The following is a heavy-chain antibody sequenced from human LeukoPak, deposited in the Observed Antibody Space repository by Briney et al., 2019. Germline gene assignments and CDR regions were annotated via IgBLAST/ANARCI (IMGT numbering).Heavy chain of an antibody. J-gene: IGHJ6*04. CDR1: GGSFSGYY. CDR2: INHSGST. Sequence: LETLSLTCAVYGGSFSGYYWSWIRQPPRKGLEWIGEINHSGSTNYNPSLKSRVTISVDTSKNQFSLKLSSVTAADTAVYYCARVVPAAIYYYYYGMDVWGKGTTVTVSS. CDR3: ARVVPAAIYYYYYGMDV. D-gene: IGHD2-2*01. V-gene: IGHV4-34*01.